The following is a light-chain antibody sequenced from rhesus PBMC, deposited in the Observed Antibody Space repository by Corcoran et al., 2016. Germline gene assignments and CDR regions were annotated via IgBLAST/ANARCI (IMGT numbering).Light chain of an antibody. CDR1: QSLLYISNNKNF. CDR2: WAS. J-gene: IGKJ2*01. CDR3: QQYYSTPYS. V-gene: IGKV4-1*01. Sequence: DIVMTQSPDSLAVSLGERVTINCKSSQSLLYISNNKNFLAWYQQKPGHAPKLLIYWASTRESGVPNRFSGSGSGTDFTLTLNGLQAEDVGVYYCQQYYSTPYSFGQGTKVEIK.